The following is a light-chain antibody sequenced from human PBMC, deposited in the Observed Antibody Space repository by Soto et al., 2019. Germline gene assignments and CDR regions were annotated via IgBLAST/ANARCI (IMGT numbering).Light chain of an antibody. V-gene: IGKV4-1*01. CDR3: QQYYRAPWT. CDR2: WAS. Sequence: DIVMTQSPDSLAVSLGERATINCQSSQSVLYSSNNKNYLAWYQQKPGQPPKLLIYWASTRETGVPDRFSGSGSATGFTLTIDTLQAEDVAVYYCQQYYRAPWTFGQGTTVEVK. J-gene: IGKJ1*01. CDR1: QSVLYSSNNKNY.